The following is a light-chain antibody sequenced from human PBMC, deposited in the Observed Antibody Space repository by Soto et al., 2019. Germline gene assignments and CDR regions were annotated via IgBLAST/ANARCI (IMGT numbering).Light chain of an antibody. CDR1: FSNIGDNA. V-gene: IGLV1-44*01. CDR3: AAGDDSRNAL. CDR2: LND. Sequence: QSVLTQPPSLSATPGQRVNISCSGSFSNIGDNAVNWYQQLPGAAPKLLIYLNDQRPSGVPDRFSGSKSGTSAFLAISGLQAEEEAEYYGAAGDDSRNALFGTGTKLTVL. J-gene: IGLJ1*01.